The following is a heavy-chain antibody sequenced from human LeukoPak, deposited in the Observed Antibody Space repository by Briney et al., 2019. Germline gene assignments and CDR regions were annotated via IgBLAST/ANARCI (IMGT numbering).Heavy chain of an antibody. J-gene: IGHJ5*02. D-gene: IGHD2-2*01. Sequence: SETLSLTCAVYGGSFSGYYWSWIRQPPGKGLERIGEINHSGSTNYNPSLKSRVTISVDTSKNQFSLKLSSVTAADTAVYYCARGAGDIVVVPAAMWFDPWGQGTLVTVSS. CDR3: ARGAGDIVVVPAAMWFDP. V-gene: IGHV4-34*01. CDR2: INHSGST. CDR1: GGSFSGYY.